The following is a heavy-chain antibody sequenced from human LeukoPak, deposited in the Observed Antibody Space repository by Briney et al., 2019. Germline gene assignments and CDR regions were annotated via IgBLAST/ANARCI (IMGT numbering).Heavy chain of an antibody. CDR1: GGSISSYY. V-gene: IGHV4-4*09. CDR3: AGRRWSGYEGNFDY. Sequence: SETLSLTCIVSGGSISSYYWSWIRQPPGKGLEWIGYIYTSGSTNYNPSLKSRVTISVDTSKNQISLHLNSVTPEDTAVYYCAGRRWSGYEGNFDYWGQGALVTISS. CDR2: IYTSGST. D-gene: IGHD5-12*01. J-gene: IGHJ4*02.